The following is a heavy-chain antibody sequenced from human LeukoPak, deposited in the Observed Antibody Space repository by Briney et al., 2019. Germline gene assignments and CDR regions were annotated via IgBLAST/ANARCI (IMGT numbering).Heavy chain of an antibody. V-gene: IGHV3-49*04. CDR2: IRSKAYGGTT. Sequence: GGSLRLSCTASGFTFGDYAMSWVRQAPGKGLEWVGFIRSKAYGGTTEYAASVKGRFTISRDDSKSIAYLQMNSLKTEDTAVYYCTRGPSDIVVVVAAETLYFAYWGQGTLVTVSS. CDR3: TRGPSDIVVVVAAETLYFAY. J-gene: IGHJ4*02. D-gene: IGHD2-15*01. CDR1: GFTFGDYA.